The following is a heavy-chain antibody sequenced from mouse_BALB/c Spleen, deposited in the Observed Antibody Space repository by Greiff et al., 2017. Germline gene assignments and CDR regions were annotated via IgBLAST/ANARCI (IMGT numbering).Heavy chain of an antibody. D-gene: IGHD2-1*01. CDR2: ISYDGSN. V-gene: IGHV3-6*02. CDR3: ARDGGNDAMDY. CDR1: GYSITSGYY. J-gene: IGHJ4*01. Sequence: EVKLEESGPGLVKPSQSLSLTCSVTGYSITSGYYWNWIRQFPGNKLEWMGYISYDGSNNYNPSLKNRISITRDTSKNQFFLKLNSVTTEDTATYYCARDGGNDAMDYWGQGTSVTVSS.